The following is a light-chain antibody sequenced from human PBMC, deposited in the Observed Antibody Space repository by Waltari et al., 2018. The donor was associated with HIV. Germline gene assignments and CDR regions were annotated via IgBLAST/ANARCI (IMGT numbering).Light chain of an antibody. V-gene: IGLV2-8*01. CDR1: SSDVGGYDY. CDR3: SSYAGNKGYV. CDR2: EVT. Sequence: QSALTQPPSASGSLGQSVTISCTGTSSDVGGYDYVSWYQPHPGKAPKLMIYEVTTRPSGVPDRFSGAKSGNTASLTVSGLQAEDEAEYYCSSYAGNKGYVFGTGTKVTVL. J-gene: IGLJ1*01.